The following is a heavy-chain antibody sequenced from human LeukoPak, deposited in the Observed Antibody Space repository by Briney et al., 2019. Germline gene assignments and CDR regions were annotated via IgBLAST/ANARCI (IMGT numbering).Heavy chain of an antibody. CDR1: GFTFSSYA. Sequence: GGSLRPSCAASGFTFSSYAMSWVRQAPGKGLEWVSALTASGGATYYADSVKGRFTISRDNSKNTLYLQMNSLRAEDTAVYYCARAGVAAPEFDYWGQGTLVTVSS. V-gene: IGHV3-23*01. CDR2: LTASGGAT. CDR3: ARAGVAAPEFDY. J-gene: IGHJ4*02. D-gene: IGHD2-15*01.